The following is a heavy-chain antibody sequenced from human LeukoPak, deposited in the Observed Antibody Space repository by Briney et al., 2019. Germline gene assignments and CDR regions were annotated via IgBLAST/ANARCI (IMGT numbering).Heavy chain of an antibody. CDR3: VRDLGGRSGH. CDR1: GFTFSDYW. V-gene: IGHV3-74*01. J-gene: IGHJ4*02. Sequence: GGSLRLSCAASGFTFSDYWMHWVRQTPGKGLVWVSRISYDGGGTNYADSVKGRFTISRDNAKNTLYLQMNSLRVEDTAVYYCVRDLGGRSGHWGQGTLVTVSS. D-gene: IGHD1-26*01. CDR2: ISYDGGGT.